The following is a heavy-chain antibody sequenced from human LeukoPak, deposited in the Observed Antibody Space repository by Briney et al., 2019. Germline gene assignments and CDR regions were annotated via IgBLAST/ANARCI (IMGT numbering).Heavy chain of an antibody. D-gene: IGHD2-15*01. Sequence: GGSLRLSCAASGFTFSSNYMSWVRQAPGKGLEWVSVIYSGGSTYYSDSVKGRFTISRDNSKNTLYLQMNSLRAEDTAVYYCARGYCSGGSCSYFDYWGQGTLVTVSS. CDR1: GFTFSSNY. CDR2: IYSGGST. CDR3: ARGYCSGGSCSYFDY. J-gene: IGHJ4*02. V-gene: IGHV3-53*01.